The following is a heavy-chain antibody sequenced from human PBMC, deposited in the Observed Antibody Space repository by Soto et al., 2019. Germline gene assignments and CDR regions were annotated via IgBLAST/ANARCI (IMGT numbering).Heavy chain of an antibody. J-gene: IGHJ6*02. CDR3: ARHPRRKWELTNYYYYYGMDV. D-gene: IGHD1-26*01. V-gene: IGHV5-51*01. CDR2: IYPGDSDT. Sequence: PGESLKISCKGSGYSFTSYWIGWVRQMPGKGLEWMGIIYPGDSDTRYSPSFQGQVTISADKSISTAYLQWSSLKASDTAMYYCARHPRRKWELTNYYYYYGMDVWGQGTTVTVSS. CDR1: GYSFTSYW.